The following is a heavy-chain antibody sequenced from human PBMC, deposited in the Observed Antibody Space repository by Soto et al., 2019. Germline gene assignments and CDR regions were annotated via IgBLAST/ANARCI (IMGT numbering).Heavy chain of an antibody. CDR1: GFTFSDFW. CDR3: ARGAKGAYYVDV. D-gene: IGHD2-21*01. J-gene: IGHJ6*03. Sequence: EVQLVESGGGLVQPRGSLRLSCAASGFTFSDFWLHWVRQAPEKGLVWVSRIKSDGGSANYADSVKGRFTIFRDNAKNTVYLQMDSLRAEDTAVYYCARGAKGAYYVDVWGKGTTVTVSS. CDR2: IKSDGGSA. V-gene: IGHV3-74*01.